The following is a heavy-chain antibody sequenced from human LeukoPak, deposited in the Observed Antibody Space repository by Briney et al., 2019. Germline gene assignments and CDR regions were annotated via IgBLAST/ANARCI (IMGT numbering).Heavy chain of an antibody. V-gene: IGHV4-39*01. J-gene: IGHJ4*02. D-gene: IGHD6-19*01. CDR2: IYYNGNF. CDR1: GGSISSSSHY. CDR3: ARHAAVAGRMDFDY. Sequence: SETLSLTCSVSGGSISSSSHYWGWIRQPPGKGLEWIGSIYYNGNFYYNPSLKSRVTMPADTSKNQFSLRLTSMTAADTAVYYCARHAAVAGRMDFDYWGQGTLVTVSS.